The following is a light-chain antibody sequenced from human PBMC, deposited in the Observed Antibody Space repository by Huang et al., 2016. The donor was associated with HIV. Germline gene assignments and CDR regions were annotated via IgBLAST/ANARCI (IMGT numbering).Light chain of an antibody. CDR2: GAS. CDR1: QSVTSN. V-gene: IGKV3-15*01. Sequence: EIVMTQSPATLSVSPGERATLSCSASQSVTSNLAWYQQKPGQAPRLLISGASTRATGIPARFSGSGSGTDFTLTISSLQSEDFAVYYCQQYNNWPSGTFGQGTKVEIK. J-gene: IGKJ1*01. CDR3: QQYNNWPSGT.